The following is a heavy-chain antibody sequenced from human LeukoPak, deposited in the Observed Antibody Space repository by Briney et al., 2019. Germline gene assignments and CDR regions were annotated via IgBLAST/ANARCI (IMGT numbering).Heavy chain of an antibody. CDR3: ARASRVVSSSSPWFDP. CDR1: GYTFTGYY. CDR2: INPNSGGT. J-gene: IGHJ5*02. Sequence: ASVKVSCKASGYTFTGYYMHWVRQAPGQGLEWMGWINPNSGGTNYAQKFQGRVTMTRDTSISTAYMELSRLRSDDTAVYYCARASRVVSSSSPWFDPWGQGTLVTVSS. V-gene: IGHV1-2*02. D-gene: IGHD6-6*01.